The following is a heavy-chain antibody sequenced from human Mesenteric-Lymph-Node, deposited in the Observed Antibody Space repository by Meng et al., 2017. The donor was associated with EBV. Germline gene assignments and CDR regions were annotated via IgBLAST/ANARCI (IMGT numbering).Heavy chain of an antibody. D-gene: IGHD3-22*01. Sequence: QRSGPGLVVPSGPLFSHCVVSGGSFRSGSYYWDWIRQPPGKGLESIGYVYFSGSTNYNPSLKSRVTISVDTSKNQFSLKMNSVTAADTAVYYCARLGYFYDSSGYFRFFDSWGQGTLVTVSS. CDR3: ARLGYFYDSSGYFRFFDS. CDR1: GGSFRSGSYY. V-gene: IGHV4-61*01. CDR2: VYFSGST. J-gene: IGHJ4*02.